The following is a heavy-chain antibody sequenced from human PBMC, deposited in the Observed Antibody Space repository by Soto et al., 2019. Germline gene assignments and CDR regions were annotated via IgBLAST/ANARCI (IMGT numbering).Heavy chain of an antibody. Sequence: GGSLRLSCAASGFTFSSYAMSWVRQAPGKGLEWVSAMSGSGGSTYYADSVKGRLTISRDNSKNKLYLQMNSLRAEDTAVYYCAKGLDSSSSGYYFDYWGQGTLVTVSS. J-gene: IGHJ4*02. CDR1: GFTFSSYA. CDR2: MSGSGGST. CDR3: AKGLDSSSSGYYFDY. D-gene: IGHD6-6*01. V-gene: IGHV3-23*01.